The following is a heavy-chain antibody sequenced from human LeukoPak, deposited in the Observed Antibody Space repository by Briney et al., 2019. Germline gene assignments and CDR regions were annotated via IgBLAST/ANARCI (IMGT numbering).Heavy chain of an antibody. D-gene: IGHD5-12*01. CDR3: ARGGLYSGYDWPDYYYGMDV. CDR1: GFTFSSYA. CDR2: ISYDGSNK. J-gene: IGHJ6*02. V-gene: IGHV3-30*04. Sequence: GGSLRLSCAASGFTFSSYAMHWVRQAPGKGLEWVAVISYDGSNKYYADSVKGRVTISRDNSKNTLYLQMNSLRAEDTAVYYCARGGLYSGYDWPDYYYGMDVWGQGTTVTVSS.